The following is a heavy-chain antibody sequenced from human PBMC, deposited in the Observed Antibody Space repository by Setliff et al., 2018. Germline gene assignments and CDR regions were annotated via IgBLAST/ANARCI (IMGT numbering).Heavy chain of an antibody. J-gene: IGHJ6*03. D-gene: IGHD3-3*01. CDR2: MYGNS. Sequence: PSETLSLTCTVSGGSISGYYWTWIRQPAGKGLEWRGRMYGNSNYNPSLKSRVTMSIDTTKNKFSLQQSSVTAADTAVYYCARVTGFLDMDVWGKGTTVTVSS. CDR1: GGSISGYY. V-gene: IGHV4-4*07. CDR3: ARVTGFLDMDV.